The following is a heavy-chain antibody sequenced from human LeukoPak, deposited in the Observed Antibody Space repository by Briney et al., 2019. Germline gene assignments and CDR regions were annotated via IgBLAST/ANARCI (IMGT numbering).Heavy chain of an antibody. J-gene: IGHJ5*02. D-gene: IGHD6-19*01. CDR3: ARAGGWMDENWFDP. Sequence: KTSETLSLTCTVSGGSTSSYYWSWIRQPPGKGLEWIGYIYYSGSTNYNPSLKSRVTISVDTSKNQFSLKLSSVTAADTAVYYCARAGGWMDENWFDPWGQGTLVTVSS. V-gene: IGHV4-59*01. CDR1: GGSTSSYY. CDR2: IYYSGST.